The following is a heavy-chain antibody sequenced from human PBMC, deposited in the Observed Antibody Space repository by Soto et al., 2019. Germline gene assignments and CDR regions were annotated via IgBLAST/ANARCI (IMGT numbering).Heavy chain of an antibody. Sequence: GGSLRLSCAASGFTFNKYAMAWVRQAPGKGLEWVSDVTGSGSTTYYADSVKGRFTISRGNSKNTLYLQMNSLRAEDTAVYYCARVLADIYWASDPWGRGTLVTRSS. CDR1: GFTFNKYA. J-gene: IGHJ2*01. CDR2: VTGSGSTT. D-gene: IGHD2-15*01. CDR3: ARVLADIYWASDP. V-gene: IGHV3-23*01.